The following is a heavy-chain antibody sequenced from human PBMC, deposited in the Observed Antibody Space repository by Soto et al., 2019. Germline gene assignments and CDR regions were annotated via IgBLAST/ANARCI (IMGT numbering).Heavy chain of an antibody. V-gene: IGHV3-7*01. J-gene: IGHJ6*03. Sequence: GSLRLSCAASGFTFSSYWMSWVRQAPGKGLEWVANIKQDGSEKYYVDSVKGRFTISRDNAKNSLYLQMNSLRAEDTAVYYCARAGQQLAYYYYYYMDVWGKGTTVTVSS. CDR3: ARAGQQLAYYYYYYMDV. D-gene: IGHD6-13*01. CDR1: GFTFSSYW. CDR2: IKQDGSEK.